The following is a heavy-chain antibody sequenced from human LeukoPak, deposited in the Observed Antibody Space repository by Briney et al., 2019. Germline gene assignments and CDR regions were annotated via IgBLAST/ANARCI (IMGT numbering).Heavy chain of an antibody. Sequence: SETLSLTCTVSGGSISSYYWSWIRQPAGKGLEWIGRIYTSGSTNYNPSLKSRVTMSVDTSKNQFSLKLSSVTAADTAVYCCARGGGDYDSRGAFDIWGQGTMVTVSS. V-gene: IGHV4-4*07. CDR1: GGSISSYY. J-gene: IGHJ3*02. CDR2: IYTSGST. D-gene: IGHD3-3*01. CDR3: ARGGGDYDSRGAFDI.